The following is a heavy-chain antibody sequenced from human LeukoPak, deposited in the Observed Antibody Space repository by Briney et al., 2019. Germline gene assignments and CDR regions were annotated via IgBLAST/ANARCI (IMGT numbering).Heavy chain of an antibody. D-gene: IGHD3-3*01. J-gene: IGHJ6*03. CDR1: GFTFSDYY. CDR3: AKGTIFGVVNSYYMDV. CDR2: VSSGSSTI. Sequence: PGGSLRLSCAASGFTFSDYYMSWIRQAPGKSLEWVSYVSSGSSTIYYADSVKGRFTISRDNAKNSLYLQMNSLRAEDTAVYYCAKGTIFGVVNSYYMDVWGKGTTVTVSS. V-gene: IGHV3-11*01.